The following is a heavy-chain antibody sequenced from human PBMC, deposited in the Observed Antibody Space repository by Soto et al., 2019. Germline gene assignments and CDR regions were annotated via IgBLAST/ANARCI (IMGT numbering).Heavy chain of an antibody. D-gene: IGHD3-10*01. J-gene: IGHJ4*02. CDR2: FDAEDGAA. CDR1: GYTLTELS. CDR3: AKDRTITMVRGVIITIPPDDY. Sequence: ASVKVSCKVSGYTLTELSMHWVRQAPGKGLEWMGVFDAEDGAAPYAQNFQGRVTMTVDTSTDTAYMEVTSLRSEDTAVYYCAKDRTITMVRGVIITIPPDDYWGQGTLVTVSS. V-gene: IGHV1-24*01.